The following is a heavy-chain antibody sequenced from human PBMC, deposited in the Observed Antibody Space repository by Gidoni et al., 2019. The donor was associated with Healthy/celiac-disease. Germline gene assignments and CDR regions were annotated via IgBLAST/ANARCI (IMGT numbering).Heavy chain of an antibody. CDR2: ISSSGSTI. V-gene: IGHV3-48*03. CDR1: GFTFSRYE. CDR3: ARDSGSSWYDY. J-gene: IGHJ4*02. D-gene: IGHD6-13*01. Sequence: EVQLVESGGGLVQPGGSLRLSCAASGFTFSRYEMNWVRKVPGKGLEWVSYISSSGSTIYYADSVKGRFTISRDNAKNSLYLQMNSLRAEDTAVYYCARDSGSSWYDYWGQGTLVTVSS.